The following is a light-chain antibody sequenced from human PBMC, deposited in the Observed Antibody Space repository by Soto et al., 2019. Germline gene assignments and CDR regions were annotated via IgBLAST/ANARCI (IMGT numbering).Light chain of an antibody. V-gene: IGKV3-11*01. CDR3: QQRSNWPYT. CDR2: GAS. Sequence: EIVLTQSPATLSSFPGDRVTLSCRASQYINTRLAWYQHRPGQSPRLLIYGASTRPTGIPARFSGSGSGTDFTLTISSLEPEDFAVYYCQQRSNWPYTFGQGTKVDIK. CDR1: QYINTR. J-gene: IGKJ2*01.